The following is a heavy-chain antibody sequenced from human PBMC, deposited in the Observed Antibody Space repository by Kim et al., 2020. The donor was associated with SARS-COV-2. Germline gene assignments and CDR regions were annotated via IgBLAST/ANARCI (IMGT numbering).Heavy chain of an antibody. V-gene: IGHV4-39*01. Sequence: SETLSLTCTVSGGSISSSSYYWGWIRQPPGKGLEWIGSIYYSGSTYYNPSLKSRVTISVDTSKNQFSLKLSSVTAADTAVYYCARHGRDYVWGSYRYRSAFDIWGQGTMVTVSS. D-gene: IGHD3-16*02. CDR2: IYYSGST. CDR3: ARHGRDYVWGSYRYRSAFDI. J-gene: IGHJ3*02. CDR1: GGSISSSSYY.